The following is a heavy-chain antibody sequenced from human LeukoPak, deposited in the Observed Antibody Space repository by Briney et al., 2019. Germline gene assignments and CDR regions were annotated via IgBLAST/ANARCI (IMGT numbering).Heavy chain of an antibody. CDR3: ASRRAVTFDY. V-gene: IGHV3-74*01. CDR2: INGDGSST. D-gene: IGHD6-19*01. Sequence: GGSLRLSCAASGFTFSSYWMHWVRQAPGKGLVWVSRINGDGSSTSYADSVKGRFTISRDNAKNTLYLQMNSLRAEDTAVYYCASRRAVTFDYWGQGTLVTVSS. CDR1: GFTFSSYW. J-gene: IGHJ4*02.